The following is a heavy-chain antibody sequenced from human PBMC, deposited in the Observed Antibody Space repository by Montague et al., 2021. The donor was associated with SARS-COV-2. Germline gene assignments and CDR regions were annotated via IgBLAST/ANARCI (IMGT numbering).Heavy chain of an antibody. CDR1: GYSISSGYY. CDR2: IYHSGST. D-gene: IGHD3-3*01. Sequence: SETLSLTCTVSGYSISSGYYWCWIRQPPGKGLEWIGSIYHSGSTYYNPSLNSLVTISVDTSKNQFSLKLSSVTAADTAVYYCAREVRYYDFWSGRAQTSPDYWGQGTLVTVSS. V-gene: IGHV4-38-2*02. J-gene: IGHJ4*02. CDR3: AREVRYYDFWSGRAQTSPDY.